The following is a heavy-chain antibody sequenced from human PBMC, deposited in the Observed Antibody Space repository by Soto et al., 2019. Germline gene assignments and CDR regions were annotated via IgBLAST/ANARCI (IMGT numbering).Heavy chain of an antibody. CDR2: IKSKTDGGTT. V-gene: IGHV3-15*01. Sequence: EVQLVESGGGLVKPGGSLRLSCAASGFTFSNAWMSWVRQAPGKGLEWVGRIKSKTDGGTTDYAAPVKGRFTISRDDSKNTLYLQMNSLKTEDTAVYYCTTDPESYYYYGMDVWGQGTTVTVSS. J-gene: IGHJ6*02. CDR1: GFTFSNAW. CDR3: TTDPESYYYYGMDV.